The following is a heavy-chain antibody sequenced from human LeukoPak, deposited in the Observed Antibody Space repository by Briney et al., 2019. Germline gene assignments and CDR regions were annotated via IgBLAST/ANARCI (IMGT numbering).Heavy chain of an antibody. Sequence: SETPSLTCGVFGGSISSENWWNWVRQPPGKGLEWIGETYHAGHINYNPSLKSRVIISMDKSKNQLYLKVTSVTAADTAVYYCARGGGYYFDYWGQGILVAVSS. CDR1: GGSISSENW. D-gene: IGHD5-12*01. CDR2: TYHAGHI. CDR3: ARGGGYYFDY. V-gene: IGHV4-4*02. J-gene: IGHJ4*02.